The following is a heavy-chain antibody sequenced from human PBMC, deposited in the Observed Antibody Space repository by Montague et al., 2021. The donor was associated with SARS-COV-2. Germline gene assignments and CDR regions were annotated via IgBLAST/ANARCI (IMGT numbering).Heavy chain of an antibody. CDR1: GFTFSSYA. D-gene: IGHD3-22*01. CDR2: IYSGGSST. CDR3: AKSRGIRYDSSGYYYPLDY. Sequence: SLSLSCSASGFTFSSYAMSWVRQAPGKGLEWVSVIYSGGSSTYYADSVKGRFTISRDNSKNTLYLQMNSLRAEDTAVYYCAKSRGIRYDSSGYYYPLDYWGQGTLVTVSS. J-gene: IGHJ4*02. V-gene: IGHV3-23*03.